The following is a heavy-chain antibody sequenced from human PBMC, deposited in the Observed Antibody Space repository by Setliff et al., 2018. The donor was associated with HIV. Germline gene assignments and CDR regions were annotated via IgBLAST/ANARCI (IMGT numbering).Heavy chain of an antibody. D-gene: IGHD1-26*01. CDR3: ARILVGVDDAFGI. V-gene: IGHV1-18*01. CDR1: GYTFTNYG. J-gene: IGHJ3*02. CDR2: ISAYNGNT. Sequence: GASVKVSCKASGYTFTNYGISWVRQAPGQGLEWMGWISAYNGNTNYAQKLQDRVTMTTDTSTSTAYMELRSLRSDDTAVYCCARILVGVDDAFGIWGQGTMVTV.